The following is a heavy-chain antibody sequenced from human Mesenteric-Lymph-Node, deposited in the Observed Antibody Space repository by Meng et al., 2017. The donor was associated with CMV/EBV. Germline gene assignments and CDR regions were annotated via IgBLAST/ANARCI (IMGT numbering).Heavy chain of an antibody. CDR1: GFTFSSYA. CDR2: ISGRGGST. J-gene: IGHJ6*02. V-gene: IGHV3-23*01. CDR3: ARGGFVGGTYYDFWSGYYTGDYYYGMDV. Sequence: GESLKISCAASGFTFSSYAMSWVRQAPGKGLEWVSAISGRGGSTYYADSVKGRFTISRDNAKNSLYLQMNSLRAEDTAVYYCARGGFVGGTYYDFWSGYYTGDYYYGMDVWGQGTTVTVSS. D-gene: IGHD3-3*01.